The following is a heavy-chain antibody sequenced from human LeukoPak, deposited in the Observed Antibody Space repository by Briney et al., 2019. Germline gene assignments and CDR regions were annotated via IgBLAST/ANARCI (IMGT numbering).Heavy chain of an antibody. Sequence: GGSLRLSCAASGLTFSSYNMNWVRQAPGKGLEWVSSISSSSSYIYYANSVKGRFTISRDNARKSLFLQMNSLRAEDTAVYYCASETTRGYSYGSPTDGFDLWGQGTMVTVSS. CDR2: ISSSSSYI. D-gene: IGHD5-18*01. CDR3: ASETTRGYSYGSPTDGFDL. V-gene: IGHV3-21*01. CDR1: GLTFSSYN. J-gene: IGHJ3*01.